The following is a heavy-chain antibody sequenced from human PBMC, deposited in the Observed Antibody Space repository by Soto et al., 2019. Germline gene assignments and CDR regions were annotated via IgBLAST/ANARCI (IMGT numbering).Heavy chain of an antibody. D-gene: IGHD3-10*01. CDR2: ISSSSSYI. Sequence: GESLKISCAASGFTFSSYSMNWVRQAPGKGLEWVSSISSSSSYIYYADSVKGRFTISRDNAKNSLYLQMNSLRAEDTAVYYCARARVWFGELLYYFDYWGQGTLVTVSS. J-gene: IGHJ4*02. CDR1: GFTFSSYS. V-gene: IGHV3-21*01. CDR3: ARARVWFGELLYYFDY.